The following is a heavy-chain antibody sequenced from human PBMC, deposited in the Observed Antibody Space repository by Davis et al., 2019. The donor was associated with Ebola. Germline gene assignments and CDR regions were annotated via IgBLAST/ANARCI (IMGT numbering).Heavy chain of an antibody. J-gene: IGHJ4*02. CDR3: ARGHWVGLPDN. D-gene: IGHD1-26*01. Sequence: MPSETLSLTCTVSGYSINRGFTWGWIRQPPGKGLEWIGSIYHSGSTNYSPSLKSRVTISVDRSKNQFSLKLSSVTAADTAVYYCARGHWVGLPDNWGQGTLVTVSS. V-gene: IGHV4-38-2*02. CDR2: IYHSGST. CDR1: GYSINRGFT.